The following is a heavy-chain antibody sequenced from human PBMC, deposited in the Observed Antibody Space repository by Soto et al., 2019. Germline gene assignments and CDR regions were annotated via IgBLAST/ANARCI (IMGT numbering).Heavy chain of an antibody. J-gene: IGHJ6*02. CDR2: IYYSGST. CDR1: GGSVSSGSYY. D-gene: IGHD3-22*01. V-gene: IGHV4-61*01. CDR3: ARDYYDSSGGYGMDV. Sequence: SETLSLTCTVSGGSVSSGSYYWSWIRQPPGKGLEWIGYIYYSGSTNYNPSLKSRVTISVDTSKSQFSLKLSSVTAADTAVYYCARDYYDSSGGYGMDVWGQGTTVTVSS.